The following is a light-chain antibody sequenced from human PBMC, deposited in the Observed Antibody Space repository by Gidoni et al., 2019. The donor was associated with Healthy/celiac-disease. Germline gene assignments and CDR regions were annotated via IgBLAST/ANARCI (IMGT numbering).Light chain of an antibody. V-gene: IGKV1-39*01. Sequence: DIQMTQSPSSLSASVGDRVTITCRAGQSISSYLNWYQQKPGEAPKLLIYVASSLQSGVPSRFSGSGSGTDFTLTISSLQPEDFATYYCQQSYSTPCXVXQGTKLEIK. CDR3: QQSYSTPCX. CDR1: QSISSY. CDR2: VAS. J-gene: IGKJ2*02.